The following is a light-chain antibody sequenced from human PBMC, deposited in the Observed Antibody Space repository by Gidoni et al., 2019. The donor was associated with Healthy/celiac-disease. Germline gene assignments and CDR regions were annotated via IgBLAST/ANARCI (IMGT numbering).Light chain of an antibody. J-gene: IGKJ2*01. Sequence: DIVMTKSPLSLPVTPGEPASISCRSSHSLLHSNGYNYLDWYLQKPGQSPQLLIYLGSNRASGVPDRFSGSGSGTDFTLKISRVEAEDVGVYYCMQALQTPRVFGQGTKLEIK. V-gene: IGKV2-28*01. CDR2: LGS. CDR3: MQALQTPRV. CDR1: HSLLHSNGYNY.